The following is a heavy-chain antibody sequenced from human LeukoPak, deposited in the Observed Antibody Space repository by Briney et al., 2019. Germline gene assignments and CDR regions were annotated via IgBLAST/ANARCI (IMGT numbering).Heavy chain of an antibody. Sequence: GGSLRLSCAASGFTFSNYAMTWVRQTPGKGLEWVSTVRGGGTSTYYADSVKGRFTISRDNSKSTLYLQMNNLRAEDTAVYYCAKHCGSDSGYWFDPWGQGTLVTVSS. D-gene: IGHD5-12*01. V-gene: IGHV3-23*01. CDR3: AKHCGSDSGYWFDP. J-gene: IGHJ5*02. CDR1: GFTFSNYA. CDR2: VRGGGTST.